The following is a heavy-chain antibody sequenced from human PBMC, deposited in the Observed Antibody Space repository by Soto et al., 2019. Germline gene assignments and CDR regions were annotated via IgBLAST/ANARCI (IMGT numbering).Heavy chain of an antibody. CDR3: ARGGAHYYGSGSSGPVGY. D-gene: IGHD3-10*01. CDR2: INHSGST. V-gene: IGHV4-34*01. Sequence: QVQLQQWGAGLLKPSETLSLTCAVYGGSFSGYYWSWIRQPPGKGLEWIGEINHSGSTNYNPSLKSRVTISVDTSKNQFSLKLSSVTAADTAVYYCARGGAHYYGSGSSGPVGYWGQGTLVTVSS. J-gene: IGHJ4*02. CDR1: GGSFSGYY.